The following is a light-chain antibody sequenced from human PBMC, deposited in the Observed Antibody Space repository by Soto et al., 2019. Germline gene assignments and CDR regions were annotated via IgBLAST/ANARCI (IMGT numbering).Light chain of an antibody. Sequence: QAVVTQPPSASGTPGQRVTISCSGSSSNIGSNYVYWYQQLPGTAPKLLIYRNNQRPSGVPDRFSGSKSGTSASLAISGLRSEDEADYHCAAWDDSLSVVFGGGTQLTVL. CDR1: SSNIGSNY. CDR3: AAWDDSLSVV. CDR2: RNN. J-gene: IGLJ2*01. V-gene: IGLV1-47*01.